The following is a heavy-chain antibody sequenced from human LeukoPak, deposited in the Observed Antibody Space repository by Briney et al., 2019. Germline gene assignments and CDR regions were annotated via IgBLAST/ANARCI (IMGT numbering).Heavy chain of an antibody. V-gene: IGHV3-53*01. Sequence: PGGSLRLSCAASGFTVSSNYMTWVRQAPGKGLEWVSVIYKNAITYHADTVKGRFTISRDNAKNTLYLQMNSLRADDTAVYFCARAGSGTSYRGIDYWGQGTLVTVSS. J-gene: IGHJ4*02. CDR2: IYKNAIT. CDR1: GFTVSSNY. CDR3: ARAGSGTSYRGIDY. D-gene: IGHD3-10*01.